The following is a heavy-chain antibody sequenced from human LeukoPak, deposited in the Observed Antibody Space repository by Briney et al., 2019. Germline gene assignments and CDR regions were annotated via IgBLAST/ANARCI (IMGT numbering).Heavy chain of an antibody. Sequence: PSRTLSLTCTVSGGSISSGGYYWSWIRQPPGKGLEWIGYIYHSGSTYYNPSLKSRVTISVDRSKNQFSLKLSSVTAADTAVYYCARDLLYPRGYYYMDVWGKGTTVTVSS. D-gene: IGHD2-8*01. CDR3: ARDLLYPRGYYYMDV. CDR1: GGSISSGGYY. J-gene: IGHJ6*03. V-gene: IGHV4-30-2*01. CDR2: IYHSGST.